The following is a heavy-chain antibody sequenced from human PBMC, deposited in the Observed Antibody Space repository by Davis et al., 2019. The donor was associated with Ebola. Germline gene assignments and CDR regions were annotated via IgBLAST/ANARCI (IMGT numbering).Heavy chain of an antibody. CDR2: ISGSGGST. D-gene: IGHD6-19*01. CDR1: GFTFSSYA. J-gene: IGHJ4*02. CDR3: AKLASSGWWSIDY. V-gene: IGHV3-23*01. Sequence: GESLKISCAASGFTFSSYAMSWVRQAPGKGLEWVSAISGSGGSTYYADSVKGRFTISRDNSKNTLYLQMNSLRAEDTAVYYCAKLASSGWWSIDYWGQGTLVTVSS.